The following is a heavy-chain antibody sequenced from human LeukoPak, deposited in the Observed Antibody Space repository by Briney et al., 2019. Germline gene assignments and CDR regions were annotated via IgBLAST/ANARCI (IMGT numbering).Heavy chain of an antibody. V-gene: IGHV1-8*01. CDR2: MNPSTGDT. Sequence: GASVKVSCKASGYTFTSFDIHWVRQATGQGLEWMGWMNPSTGDTGHAQKFQGRVTMTRNTSIRTAYMELSSLRSEDTAVYYCARVLAGADDYWGQGTLVTVSS. CDR3: ARVLAGADDY. CDR1: GYTFTSFD. J-gene: IGHJ4*02. D-gene: IGHD6-13*01.